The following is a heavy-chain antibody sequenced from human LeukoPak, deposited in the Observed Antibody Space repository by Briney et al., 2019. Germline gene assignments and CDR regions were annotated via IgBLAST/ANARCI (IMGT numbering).Heavy chain of an antibody. CDR2: ISAYNGNT. V-gene: IGHV1-18*01. J-gene: IGHJ6*03. D-gene: IGHD3-22*01. Sequence: ASVKVSCKASGYTFTSYGISWVRQAPGQGLEWMGWISAYNGNTNYAQKLQGRVTMTTDTSTSTAYMELRSLRSDDTAVYYCARVPFDYYDSSGDMDVWGKGTTVTISS. CDR3: ARVPFDYYDSSGDMDV. CDR1: GYTFTSYG.